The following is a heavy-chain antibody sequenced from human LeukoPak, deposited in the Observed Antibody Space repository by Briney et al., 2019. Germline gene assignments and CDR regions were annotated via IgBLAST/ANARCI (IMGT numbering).Heavy chain of an antibody. CDR2: IIPISGTA. J-gene: IGHJ6*02. CDR1: GGTFSSYA. D-gene: IGHD6-25*01. CDR3: ARDRLAATGGYYGMDV. Sequence: SVKVSCKASGGTFSSYAISWVRQAPGQGLEWMGGIIPISGTANYAQKFQGRVTITADESTSTAYMELSSLRSEDTAVYYCARDRLAATGGYYGMDVWGQGTTVTVSS. V-gene: IGHV1-69*13.